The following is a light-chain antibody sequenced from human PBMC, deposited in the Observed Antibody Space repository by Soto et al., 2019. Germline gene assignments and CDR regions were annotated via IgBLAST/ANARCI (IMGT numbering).Light chain of an antibody. Sequence: EIVLTQSPATLSLSPGERATLSCRASQSVSSYLAWYQQKPGQAPRLLIYDASNRATGIPARFSGSGSGTDFTLTISSLEPEAFAVYYCQQRSNWPPEVTFGGGTKV. CDR1: QSVSSY. V-gene: IGKV3-11*01. J-gene: IGKJ4*01. CDR3: QQRSNWPPEVT. CDR2: DAS.